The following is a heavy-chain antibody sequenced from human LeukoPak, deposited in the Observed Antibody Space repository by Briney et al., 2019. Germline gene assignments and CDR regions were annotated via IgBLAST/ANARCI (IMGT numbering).Heavy chain of an antibody. D-gene: IGHD3-10*01. Sequence: GGSLRLSCAASGFTFSDYYMSWIRQAPGKGLEWVSAISGSGGSTYYADSMKGRFTISRDNSKNTLYLQMNSLRAEDTAVYYCAKVLKLYYMDVWGKGTTVTISS. CDR3: AKVLKLYYMDV. J-gene: IGHJ6*03. V-gene: IGHV3-23*01. CDR2: ISGSGGST. CDR1: GFTFSDYY.